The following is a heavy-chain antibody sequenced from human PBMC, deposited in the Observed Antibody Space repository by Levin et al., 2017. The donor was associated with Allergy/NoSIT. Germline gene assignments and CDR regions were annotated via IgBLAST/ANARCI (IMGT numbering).Heavy chain of an antibody. D-gene: IGHD6-6*01. Sequence: LGGSLRLSCAASGFTFSSYAMSWVRQAPGKGLEWVSAISGSGGSTYYADSVKGRFTISRDNSKNTLYLQMNSLRAEDTAVYYCAKDLVYSWAARAFSFDYWGQGTLVTVSS. CDR3: AKDLVYSWAARAFSFDY. CDR1: GFTFSSYA. CDR2: ISGSGGST. V-gene: IGHV3-23*01. J-gene: IGHJ4*02.